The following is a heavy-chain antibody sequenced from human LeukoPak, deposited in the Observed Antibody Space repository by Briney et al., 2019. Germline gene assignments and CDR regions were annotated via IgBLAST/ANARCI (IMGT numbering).Heavy chain of an antibody. Sequence: GGSLRLSCAASGFTFRSYWMHWVRKAPGKGLEWVANINQDGSEKYYVDSVKGRFTISRDNSKNTLYLQMNSLRAEDTAVYYCARDRIGFDYFDYWGQGTLVTVSS. D-gene: IGHD2-21*01. CDR1: GFTFRSYW. CDR2: INQDGSEK. J-gene: IGHJ4*02. CDR3: ARDRIGFDYFDY. V-gene: IGHV3-7*03.